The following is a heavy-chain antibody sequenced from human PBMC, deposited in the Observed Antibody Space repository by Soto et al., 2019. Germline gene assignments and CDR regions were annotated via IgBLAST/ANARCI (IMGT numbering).Heavy chain of an antibody. Sequence: QVQLVESGGGVVQPGRSLRLSCAASGFTFSSYGMHWVRQAPGKGLEWVAVISYDGSNKYYADSVKGRFTISGDNSKKALYLQINSLRAEDTAVYYWAKDEYSSGCYSAAVVGGFDYWGQGTLVTVSS. CDR1: GFTFSSYG. CDR2: ISYDGSNK. V-gene: IGHV3-30*18. D-gene: IGHD6-19*01. CDR3: AKDEYSSGCYSAAVVGGFDY. J-gene: IGHJ4*02.